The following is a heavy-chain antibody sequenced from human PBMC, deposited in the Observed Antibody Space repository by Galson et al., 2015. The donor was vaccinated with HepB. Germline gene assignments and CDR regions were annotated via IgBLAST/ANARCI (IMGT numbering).Heavy chain of an antibody. V-gene: IGHV3-66*01. Sequence: SLRLSCAASGFTVSSNYMNWVRQAPGKGLEWVSVIYSGGSTNYADSVKGRFIISRDKSKNTLYLQMNSLRAEDTAVYYCASAPYSSGWYIGAFDIWGQGTMVTVSS. CDR3: ASAPYSSGWYIGAFDI. J-gene: IGHJ3*02. CDR1: GFTVSSNY. CDR2: IYSGGST. D-gene: IGHD6-19*01.